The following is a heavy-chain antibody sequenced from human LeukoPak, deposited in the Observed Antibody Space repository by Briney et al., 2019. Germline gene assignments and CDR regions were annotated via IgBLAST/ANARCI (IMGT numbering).Heavy chain of an antibody. D-gene: IGHD6-13*01. CDR2: TIPIFGTA. V-gene: IGHV1-69*01. Sequence: SVKVSCKASGGTFSSYAISWVRQAPGQGLEWMGGTIPIFGTANYARKFQGRVTITADESTSTAYMELSSLRSEDTAVYYCARDRGSSWYFFDYWGQGTLVTVSS. CDR1: GGTFSSYA. CDR3: ARDRGSSWYFFDY. J-gene: IGHJ4*02.